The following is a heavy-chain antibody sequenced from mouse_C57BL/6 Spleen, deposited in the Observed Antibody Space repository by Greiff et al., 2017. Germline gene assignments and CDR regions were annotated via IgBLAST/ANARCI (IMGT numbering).Heavy chain of an antibody. V-gene: IGHV5-16*01. Sequence: EVHLVESEGGLVQPGSSMKLSCTASGFTFSDYYMAWVRQVPEKGLEWVANINYDGSSTYYLDSLKSRFIISRDNAKNILYLQMSSLKSEDTATYYCARDQEDYYGSSYGYFDVWGTGTTVTVSS. CDR1: GFTFSDYY. J-gene: IGHJ1*03. CDR3: ARDQEDYYGSSYGYFDV. CDR2: INYDGSST. D-gene: IGHD1-1*01.